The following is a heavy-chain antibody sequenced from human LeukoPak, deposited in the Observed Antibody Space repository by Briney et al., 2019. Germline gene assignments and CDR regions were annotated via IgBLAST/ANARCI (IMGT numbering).Heavy chain of an antibody. V-gene: IGHV3-23*01. CDR3: AKEDDYGDYYYGMDV. D-gene: IGHD4-17*01. Sequence: GGSLILSCAASGFTLSSYAMSWVRQAPGKGLEWVSAISGSGGSTYYADSVKGRFTISRDNSKNTLYLQMNSLRAEDTAVYYCAKEDDYGDYYYGMDVWGQGTTVTVSS. CDR2: ISGSGGST. J-gene: IGHJ6*02. CDR1: GFTLSSYA.